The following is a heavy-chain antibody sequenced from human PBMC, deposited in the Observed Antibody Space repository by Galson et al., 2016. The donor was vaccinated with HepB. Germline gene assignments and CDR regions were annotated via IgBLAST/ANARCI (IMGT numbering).Heavy chain of an antibody. V-gene: IGHV4-59*01. CDR2: MYFSGNT. D-gene: IGHD2-8*02. CDR1: GASISNYW. CDR3: ARAFTGTHFDY. J-gene: IGHJ4*02. Sequence: SETLSLTCSVSGASISNYWWSWIRQAPGQGLEWIGSMYFSGNTNYNPSLKNRLGISLGPSNNQFSLRLSSLTAADTAVYYCARAFTGTHFDYWGRGILVAVSS.